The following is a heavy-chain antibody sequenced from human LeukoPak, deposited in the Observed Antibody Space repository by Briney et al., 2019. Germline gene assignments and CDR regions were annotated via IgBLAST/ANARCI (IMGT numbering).Heavy chain of an antibody. CDR1: GGSFSGYY. CDR2: INHSGST. Sequence: SETLSLTCAVYGGSFSGYYWSWIRQPPGKGLEWIGEINHSGSTNYNPSLKSRVTISVDTSKNQFSLKLSSVTAADTAVYYCAREFRGSYDHWGQGTLVTVSS. CDR3: AREFRGSYDH. D-gene: IGHD1-26*01. V-gene: IGHV4-34*01. J-gene: IGHJ4*02.